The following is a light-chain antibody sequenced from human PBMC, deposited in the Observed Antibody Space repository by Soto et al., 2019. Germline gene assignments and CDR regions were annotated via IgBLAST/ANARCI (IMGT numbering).Light chain of an antibody. Sequence: DIQMTQSPSTLSASVGDRVTITCRASQSISSWLAWYQQKPGKGPKLLIYQASSLESGVPSRFSGSRSETEFTLTISSLHPDDFATYYCQQYNSYSRTFGQGTKVEI. CDR3: QQYNSYSRT. CDR1: QSISSW. CDR2: QAS. V-gene: IGKV1-5*03. J-gene: IGKJ1*01.